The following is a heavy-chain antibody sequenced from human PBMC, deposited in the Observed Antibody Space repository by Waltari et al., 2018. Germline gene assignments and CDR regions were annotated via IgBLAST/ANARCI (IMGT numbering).Heavy chain of an antibody. Sequence: RLQLQESGPGLLKPSETLSPPCTGSGGSLTMRNSFWGWVRQPPGKGLEWIGSINHSGNTYYNPSLKNGVTISVDRSKNQFSLKVNSVTAADTAVYYCVRDRERVALLNWFDPWGQGTLVTVSS. D-gene: IGHD2-15*01. V-gene: IGHV4-39*06. CDR2: INHSGNT. CDR3: VRDRERVALLNWFDP. CDR1: GGSLTMRNSF. J-gene: IGHJ5*02.